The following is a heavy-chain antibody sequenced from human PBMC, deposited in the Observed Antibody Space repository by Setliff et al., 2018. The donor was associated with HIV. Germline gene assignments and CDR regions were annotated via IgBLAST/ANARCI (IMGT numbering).Heavy chain of an antibody. D-gene: IGHD6-19*01. J-gene: IGHJ4*02. CDR1: GYTFTNYW. CDR2: IDPSDSYT. V-gene: IGHV5-10-1*01. CDR3: ARRQWQWLEDC. Sequence: GESLKISCKGSGYTFTNYWINWVRQMPGKGLEWMGRIDPSDSYTNYSPSFQGHVTISADKSISTAYLRWNSLKASDTAIYYCARRQWQWLEDCWGQGTLVTVSS.